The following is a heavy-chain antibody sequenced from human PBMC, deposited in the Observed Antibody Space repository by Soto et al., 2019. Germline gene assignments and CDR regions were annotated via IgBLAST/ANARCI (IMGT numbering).Heavy chain of an antibody. CDR2: IYVDDNT. Sequence: PGGSLRLSCAASGLTVSSNYMTWVRRAPGKGLEWVALIYVDDNTHYGDSVRGRFTISRDNSKNMLYLQMNSLRAEDTAVYYCARNPFGVTSDGEVWGQGTLVTVSS. D-gene: IGHD3-3*01. CDR3: ARNPFGVTSDGEV. J-gene: IGHJ4*02. V-gene: IGHV3-53*01. CDR1: GLTVSSNY.